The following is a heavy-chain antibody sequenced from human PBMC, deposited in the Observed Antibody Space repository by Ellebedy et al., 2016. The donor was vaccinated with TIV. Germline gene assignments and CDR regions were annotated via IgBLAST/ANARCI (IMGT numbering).Heavy chain of an antibody. D-gene: IGHD2-2*01. Sequence: ASVKVSCKASGYTFTGYYMHWVRQAPGQGLEWMGWINPNSGGTNYAQKFQGRVTMTRDTSISTAYMELSRLRSDDTAVYYCAKDSFTGFGSSYSFDFWGQGTLVTVS. J-gene: IGHJ4*02. V-gene: IGHV1-2*02. CDR2: INPNSGGT. CDR3: AKDSFTGFGSSYSFDF. CDR1: GYTFTGYY.